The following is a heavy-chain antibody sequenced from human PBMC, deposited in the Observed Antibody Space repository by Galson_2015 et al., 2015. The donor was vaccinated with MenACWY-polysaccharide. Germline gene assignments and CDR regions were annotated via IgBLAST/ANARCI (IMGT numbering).Heavy chain of an antibody. D-gene: IGHD5-24*01. CDR3: AREPKQLPSPYSYYFYMDV. CDR1: GDSVSSDSAA. CDR2: TYYRSKWNN. J-gene: IGHJ6*03. Sequence: CAIFGDSVSSDSAAWNWIRESPSRGLEWLGRTYYRSKWNNDYAVSVKSRITITPDTSNNQVSLQLLSVTPEDTGVYFCAREPKQLPSPYSYYFYMDVWGKGTAVTVSS. V-gene: IGHV6-1*01.